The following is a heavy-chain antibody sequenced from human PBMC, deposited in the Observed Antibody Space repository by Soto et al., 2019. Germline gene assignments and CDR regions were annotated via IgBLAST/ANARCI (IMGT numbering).Heavy chain of an antibody. Sequence: QVQLVESGGGVVQPGRSLRLSCAASGFTFSSYAMHWVRQAPGKGLEWVAVISYDGSNKYYAGSVKGRFTISRDNSKNPLYLQMNSLRAEDTAVYYSARDLKDYYGMDVWGQGTTVTVSS. CDR1: GFTFSSYA. J-gene: IGHJ6*02. CDR3: ARDLKDYYGMDV. CDR2: ISYDGSNK. V-gene: IGHV3-30-3*01.